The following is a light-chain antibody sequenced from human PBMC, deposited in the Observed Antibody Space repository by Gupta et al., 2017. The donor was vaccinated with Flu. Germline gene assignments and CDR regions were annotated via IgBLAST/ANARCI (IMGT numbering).Light chain of an antibody. J-gene: IGLJ3*02. CDR1: SSKIGAGFD. CDR2: GNA. CDR3: QSYDNSRSGWV. V-gene: IGLV1-40*01. Sequence: QPVLTQPPSVSRAPGQRFTISCTVRSSKIGAGFDVHWYQQVPGPAPNLLIYGNANRTSGVPDRFSGSKSGTSATLAITGLQAEDEADYYCQSYDNSRSGWVFGGGTKLTVL.